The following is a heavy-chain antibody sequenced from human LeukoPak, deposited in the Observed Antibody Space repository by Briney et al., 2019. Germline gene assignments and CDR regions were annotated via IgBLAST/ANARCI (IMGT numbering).Heavy chain of an antibody. J-gene: IGHJ4*02. D-gene: IGHD3-22*01. CDR3: ARVGSYDSSGYYYFDY. CDR2: IYYSGST. CDR1: GGSISSGDYY. Sequence: PSETLPLTCTVSGGSISSGDYYWSWIRQPPGKGLEWIGYIYYSGSTYYNPSLKSRVTISVDTSKNQFSLKLSSVTAADTAVYYCARVGSYDSSGYYYFDYWGQGTLVTVSS. V-gene: IGHV4-30-4*01.